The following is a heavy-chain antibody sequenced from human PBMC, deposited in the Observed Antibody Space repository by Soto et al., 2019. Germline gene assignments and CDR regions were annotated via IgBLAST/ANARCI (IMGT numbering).Heavy chain of an antibody. CDR2: MNPNSGNT. D-gene: IGHD5-12*01. CDR1: GYTFTSYD. J-gene: IGHJ5*01. Sequence: ASVKVSCKASGYTFTSYDINWVRQATGQGLEWMGWMNPNSGNTGYAQKFQGRVTMTRNTSISTAYMELSSLRSEDTAVYYCARGYRLIVATIWWFDSWGQGTLVTVSS. V-gene: IGHV1-8*01. CDR3: ARGYRLIVATIWWFDS.